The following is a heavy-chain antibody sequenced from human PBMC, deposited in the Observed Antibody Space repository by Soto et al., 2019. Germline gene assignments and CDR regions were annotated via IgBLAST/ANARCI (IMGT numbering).Heavy chain of an antibody. CDR3: ARGSVDTVDSSGFYEY. Sequence: PSETLSLTCTVSGASISVHSYYWTWIRQPPGKGLEWIGSSYYSGTTYFNPSLKSRATISVDTSKNQFSLKLTSVTAADRAVYYCARGSVDTVDSSGFYEYWGQGTPVTVSS. D-gene: IGHD3-22*01. J-gene: IGHJ4*02. CDR1: GASISVHSYY. CDR2: SYYSGTT. V-gene: IGHV4-39*02.